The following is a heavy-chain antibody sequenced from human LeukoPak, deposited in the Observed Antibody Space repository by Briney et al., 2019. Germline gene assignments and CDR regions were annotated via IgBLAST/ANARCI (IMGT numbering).Heavy chain of an antibody. V-gene: IGHV3-21*01. Sequence: GGSLRLSCAASGFTFSSYSMNWVRQAPGKGLEWVSSISSSSSYIYYADSVKGRFTISRDNAKNSLYLQMNSLRAEDTAVYYCARDGEGYQVRYYFDYWGQGTLVTVSS. CDR2: ISSSSSYI. CDR1: GFTFSSYS. CDR3: ARDGEGYQVRYYFDY. J-gene: IGHJ4*02. D-gene: IGHD2-2*01.